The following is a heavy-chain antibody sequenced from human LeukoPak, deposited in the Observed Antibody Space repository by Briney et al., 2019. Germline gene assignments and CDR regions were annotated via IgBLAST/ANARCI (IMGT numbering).Heavy chain of an antibody. Sequence: GASVKVSCKASGGTFSRFTISWVRQAPGQGFEWMGGVTPIFGTANFAQRFQGRVSITADESTSTAFMELSSLRSEDTAVYYCARDQLGKYGDFVPYYFDYWGQGTLVTVSS. D-gene: IGHD4-17*01. CDR1: GGTFSRFT. J-gene: IGHJ4*02. V-gene: IGHV1-69*13. CDR2: VTPIFGTA. CDR3: ARDQLGKYGDFVPYYFDY.